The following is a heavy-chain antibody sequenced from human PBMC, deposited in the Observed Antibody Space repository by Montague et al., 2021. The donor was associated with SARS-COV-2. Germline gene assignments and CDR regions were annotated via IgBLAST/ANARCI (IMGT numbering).Heavy chain of an antibody. CDR2: ISYDGSNK. J-gene: IGHJ4*02. V-gene: IGHV3-30*09. D-gene: IGHD6-19*01. Sequence: SLRLSCAASGFTFNNYAMHWARQAPGKGLEWVAIISYDGSNKYYADSEKGRFAISRDNSKNTLYLQMNSLRAEDTAVYYCVRASLIKARIAVAGTTVYWGQRTLVTISS. CDR3: VRASLIKARIAVAGTTVY. CDR1: GFTFNNYA.